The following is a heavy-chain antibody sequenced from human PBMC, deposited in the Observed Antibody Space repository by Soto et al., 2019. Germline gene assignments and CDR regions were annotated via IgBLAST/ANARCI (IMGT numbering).Heavy chain of an antibody. V-gene: IGHV4-4*07. J-gene: IGHJ6*02. CDR3: AGNIAAAGRRYYGMDV. Sequence: QVQLQESGPGLVKPSETLSLTCTVSGGSMSGYYWSGIRQSAGKGLEGIGRVYTSETTYYNPSLKSRVTMSLDTSKNQFSLNLYSLTAADTAVYYCAGNIAAAGRRYYGMDVWGQGTTVTVSS. CDR1: GGSMSGYY. CDR2: VYTSETT. D-gene: IGHD6-13*01.